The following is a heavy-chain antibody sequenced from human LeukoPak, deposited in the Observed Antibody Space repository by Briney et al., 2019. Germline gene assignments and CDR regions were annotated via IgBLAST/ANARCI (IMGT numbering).Heavy chain of an antibody. CDR2: IYTSGST. CDR1: GGSISSYY. V-gene: IGHV4-4*07. J-gene: IGHJ4*02. D-gene: IGHD3-10*01. CDR3: AGGAALWFGELHFDY. Sequence: SETLSLTCTVSGGSISSYYWSWIRQPAGKGLEWIGRIYTSGSTNYNPSLKSRVTMSVDTSKNQFSLKLSSVTAADTAVYYCAGGAALWFGELHFDYWGQGTLVTVSS.